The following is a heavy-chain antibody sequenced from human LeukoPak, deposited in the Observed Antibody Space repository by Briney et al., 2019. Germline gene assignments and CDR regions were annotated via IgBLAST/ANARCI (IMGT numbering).Heavy chain of an antibody. V-gene: IGHV1-2*02. CDR2: INPNSGGT. Sequence: GASVKVSCKASGYTFTGYYMHWVRQAPGQGLEWMGWINPNSGGTNYAQKFQGRVTMTRDTSISTAYMELSRLGSDDTAVYYCARGARHSSFGAHWFDPWGQGTLVTVSS. CDR1: GYTFTGYY. J-gene: IGHJ5*02. D-gene: IGHD6-6*01. CDR3: ARGARHSSFGAHWFDP.